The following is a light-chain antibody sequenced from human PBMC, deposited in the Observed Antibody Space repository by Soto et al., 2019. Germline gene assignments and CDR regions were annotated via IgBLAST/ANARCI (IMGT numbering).Light chain of an antibody. CDR3: QHYNRYSEA. CDR1: QTISSW. Sequence: DIQMTQSPSTLSGSVGDRVTITCRASQTISSWLAWYQQKPGKAPKLLIYKASTLKSGVPSRFSGSGSGTEFTLTISSLQPDDFATYYCQHYNRYSEACGQGTKVDIK. CDR2: KAS. J-gene: IGKJ1*01. V-gene: IGKV1-5*03.